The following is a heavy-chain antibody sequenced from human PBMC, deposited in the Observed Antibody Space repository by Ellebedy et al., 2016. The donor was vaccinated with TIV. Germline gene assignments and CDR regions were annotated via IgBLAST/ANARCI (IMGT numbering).Heavy chain of an antibody. J-gene: IGHJ4*02. CDR1: GSPFKNHA. CDR3: AWWSGDWNGPFDY. Sequence: GESLKISCAASGSPFKNHAVSWVRQAPGKGLEWVSDISGSGGRTSYTDSVKGRFTISRDNSKDILYLEMNSLRAEDTAVYHCAWWSGDWNGPFDYWGPGTLVTVST. V-gene: IGHV3-23*01. CDR2: ISGSGGRT. D-gene: IGHD2-21*02.